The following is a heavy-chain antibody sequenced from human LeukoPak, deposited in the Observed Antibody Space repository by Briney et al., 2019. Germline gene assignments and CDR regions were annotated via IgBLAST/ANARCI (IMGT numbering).Heavy chain of an antibody. CDR3: ARDRSVSGRGDN. J-gene: IGHJ4*02. D-gene: IGHD1-20*01. Sequence: GGSLSLSCAASGFTSCGNNLNRLRQAPGKGLEWVSSISSSSSYIYYADSVKGRFTISRDNAKNSLYLQMKSLRAKDTAVYYCARDRSVSGRGDNWGQGTLVTVSS. CDR2: ISSSSSYI. CDR1: GFTSCGNN. V-gene: IGHV3-21*04.